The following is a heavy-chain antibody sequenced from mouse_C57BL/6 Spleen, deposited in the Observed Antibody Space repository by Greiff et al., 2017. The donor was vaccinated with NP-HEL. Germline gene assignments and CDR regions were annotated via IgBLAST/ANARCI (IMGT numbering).Heavy chain of an antibody. J-gene: IGHJ2*01. Sequence: QVQLQQSGAELVRPGASVTLSCKASGYTFTDYEMHWVQQTLVHGLEWIGAIDPETGGIAYTQKSKGKAILTANESSGTTYMVLRSLTSEDCAVYYCTRGGTMVATGERHIDYWDQRTALTGSS. CDR2: IDPETGGI. V-gene: IGHV1-15*01. CDR1: GYTFTDYE. CDR3: TRGGTMVATGERHIDY. D-gene: IGHD2-1*01.